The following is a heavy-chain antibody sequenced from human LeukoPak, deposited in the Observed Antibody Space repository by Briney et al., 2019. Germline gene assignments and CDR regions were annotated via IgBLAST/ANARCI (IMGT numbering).Heavy chain of an antibody. V-gene: IGHV4-61*01. CDR1: GGSVSSGSYY. D-gene: IGHD4-17*01. CDR3: ARGALRIDYYYYGMDV. J-gene: IGHJ6*04. CDR2: IYYSGST. Sequence: PSETLSLTCTVSGGSVSSGSYYWRWIRQPPGKGLEWIGYIYYSGSTNYNPSLKSRVTISVDTSKNQFSLKLSSVTAADTAVYYCARGALRIDYYYYGMDVWGKGTTVTVSS.